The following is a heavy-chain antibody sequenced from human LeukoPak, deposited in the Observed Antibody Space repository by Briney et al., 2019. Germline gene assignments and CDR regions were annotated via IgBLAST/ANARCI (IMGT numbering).Heavy chain of an antibody. CDR1: GGSISSGSYY. V-gene: IGHV4-61*02. CDR3: ARSLDGYKEDS. D-gene: IGHD5-24*01. CDR2: IYTSGGT. J-gene: IGHJ4*02. Sequence: PSETLSLTCTVSGGSISSGSYYWSWIRQPAGKGLEWIGRIYTSGGTDYNPSLKSRVTISVDTSKNQFSLKLRSVTAADTAVYYCARSLDGYKEDSWGQGTLVTVSS.